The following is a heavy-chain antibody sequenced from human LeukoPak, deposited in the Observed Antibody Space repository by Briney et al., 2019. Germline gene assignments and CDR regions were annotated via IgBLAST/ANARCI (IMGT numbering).Heavy chain of an antibody. J-gene: IGHJ5*02. CDR2: IIPIFGAA. D-gene: IGHD3-22*01. Sequence: SVKVSCKASGGTFSSYAISWVRQAPGQGLEWMGRIIPIFGAANYAQKFQGRVTITTDESASTAYMELSSLRSEDTAVYYCARAWDYYDSSGQGWFDPWGQGTLVTVSS. V-gene: IGHV1-69*05. CDR3: ARAWDYYDSSGQGWFDP. CDR1: GGTFSSYA.